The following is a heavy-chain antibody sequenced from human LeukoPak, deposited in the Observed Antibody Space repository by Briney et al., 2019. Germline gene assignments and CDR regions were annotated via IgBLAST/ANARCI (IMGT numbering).Heavy chain of an antibody. CDR2: ISWNSGSI. V-gene: IGHV3-9*01. J-gene: IGHJ6*02. D-gene: IGHD6-19*01. CDR3: AKDIAVGAYYYYGMDV. Sequence: PGRSLRLSCAASGFTFDDYAMHRVRQAPGKGLEWVSGISWNSGSIGYADSVKGRFTISRDNAKNSLYLQMNSLRAEDTALYYCAKDIAVGAYYYYGMDVWGQGTTVTVSS. CDR1: GFTFDDYA.